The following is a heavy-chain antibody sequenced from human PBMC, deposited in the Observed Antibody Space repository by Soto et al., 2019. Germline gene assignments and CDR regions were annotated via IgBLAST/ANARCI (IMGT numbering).Heavy chain of an antibody. CDR1: GYTLTYYG. CDR2: ISAYSGNT. Sequence: ASVKVSCKASGYTLTYYGITWVRQAPGRGLEWMGWISAYSGNTHYAQSLQGRVTMTTDTSTTTAYLDLRSLRSDDTAVYYCARLGDYDASGRDYWGQGTLVTVSS. V-gene: IGHV1-18*01. CDR3: ARLGDYDASGRDY. J-gene: IGHJ4*02. D-gene: IGHD3-22*01.